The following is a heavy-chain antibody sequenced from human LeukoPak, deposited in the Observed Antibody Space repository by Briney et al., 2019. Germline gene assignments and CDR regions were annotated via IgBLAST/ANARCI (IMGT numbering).Heavy chain of an antibody. CDR2: VTPGGAST. V-gene: IGHV3-23*01. D-gene: IGHD3-22*01. CDR1: ASTLSRYS. Sequence: RGSLRLIRAASASTLSRYSMRWVRQAPGQGLEWVSFVTPGGASTSYADSVKGRFTISRDNPRNTLYMQMNSLRHEDTALYDCAVVHGYYDGSGYWVQWGQGTLVTVSS. CDR3: AVVHGYYDGSGYWVQ. J-gene: IGHJ4*02.